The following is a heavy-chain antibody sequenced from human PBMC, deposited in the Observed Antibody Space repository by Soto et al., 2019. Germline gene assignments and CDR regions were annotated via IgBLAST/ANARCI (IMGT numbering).Heavy chain of an antibody. CDR2: ISAYNGNT. CDR3: ARDRCYYGSGSYYISWFDP. Sequence: ASVKVSCKTSGYTFTTYGVSWVRQAPGQGLEWMGWISAYNGNTNYAQKLQGRVTMTTDTSTSTAYMELRGLRSDDTAVYYCARDRCYYGSGSYYISWFDPWGQGTQVTVS. CDR1: GYTFTTYG. V-gene: IGHV1-18*04. J-gene: IGHJ5*02. D-gene: IGHD3-10*01.